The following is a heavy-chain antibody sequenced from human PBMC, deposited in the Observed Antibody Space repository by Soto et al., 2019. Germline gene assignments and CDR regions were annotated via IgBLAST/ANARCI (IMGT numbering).Heavy chain of an antibody. CDR2: INGGNGNT. CDR3: ARDGSGLRSSHYIDYLNY. V-gene: IGHV1-3*01. CDR1: GNTVPNYA. D-gene: IGHD1-26*01. J-gene: IGHJ4*02. Sequence: QVQLVQSGAELKKPGASVKVSCKASGNTVPNYAIHWVRQAPGQRLEWMGWINGGNGNTYYSEHFQGRVTSTRDTPAGTRDTQPSPLTSEVTAVHYWARDGSGLRSSHYIDYLNYWGQGALVSAAS.